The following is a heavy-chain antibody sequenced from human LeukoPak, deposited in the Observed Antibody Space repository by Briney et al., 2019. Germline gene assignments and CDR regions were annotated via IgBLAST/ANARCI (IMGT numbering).Heavy chain of an antibody. V-gene: IGHV4-30-2*03. CDR3: ARGLGYGSGSYYLGFDI. CDR2: IYYSGST. CDR1: GGSISSGGYS. J-gene: IGHJ3*02. Sequence: TLSLTCAVSGGSISSGGYSWSWIRQPPGKGLEWIGSIYYSGSTYYNPSLKSRVAISVDTSKNQFSLKLSSVSAADTAVYYCARGLGYGSGSYYLGFDIWGQGTMVTVSS. D-gene: IGHD3-10*01.